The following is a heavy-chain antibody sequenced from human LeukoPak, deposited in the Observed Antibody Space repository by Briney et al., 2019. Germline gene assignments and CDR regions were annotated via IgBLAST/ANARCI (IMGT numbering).Heavy chain of an antibody. Sequence: PSKTLSLTCTVSGGSISSSNYYWGWIRQPPGKGLEWIGSIYYSGSTYYNPSLKSRATISVDTSKNQFSLKLSSVTAADTAVYYCATQEDEDYWGQGTLVTVSS. V-gene: IGHV4-39*01. CDR1: GGSISSSNYY. CDR2: IYYSGST. J-gene: IGHJ4*02. CDR3: ATQEDEDY. D-gene: IGHD2-15*01.